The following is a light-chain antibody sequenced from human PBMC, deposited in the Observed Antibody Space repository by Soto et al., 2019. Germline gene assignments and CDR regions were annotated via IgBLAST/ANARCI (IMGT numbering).Light chain of an antibody. V-gene: IGKV3-11*01. J-gene: IGKJ4*01. CDR2: DAS. CDR3: QQRSNWPLT. Sequence: EIVVTQSTATLSLSPGERATLSCRASQSVSSYLAWYQQKPGQAPRLLIYDASNRATGIPARFSGSGSGTDFTLAISSLEPEDFAVYYCQQRSNWPLTFGGGTKVEIK. CDR1: QSVSSY.